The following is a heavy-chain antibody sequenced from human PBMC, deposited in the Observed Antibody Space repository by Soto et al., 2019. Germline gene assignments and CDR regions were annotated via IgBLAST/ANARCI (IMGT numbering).Heavy chain of an antibody. CDR3: ASQYYDFSSGALDF. CDR1: GGSISSDDYY. CDR2: IHDTATT. J-gene: IGHJ4*02. D-gene: IGHD3-3*01. Sequence: QVQLQESGPGLVQPSQTLSLTCTVSGGSISSDDYYWTWVRQPPGKGLEWIGNIHDTATTSYNPSLNSRLILSVDTSSNQFSLRLKSVTATDTAVYFCASQYYDFSSGALDFWGQGILVPVSS. V-gene: IGHV4-30-4*01.